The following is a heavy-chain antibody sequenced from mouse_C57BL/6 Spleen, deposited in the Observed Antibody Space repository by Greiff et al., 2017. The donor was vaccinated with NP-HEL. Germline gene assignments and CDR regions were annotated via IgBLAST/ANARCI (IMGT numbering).Heavy chain of an antibody. Sequence: EVKLVESGGGLVKPGGSLKLSCAASGFTFSSYAMSWVRQTPEKRLEWVATISDGGSYTYYPDNVKGRFTISRYNAKNNLYLQMSHLKSEDTAMYYCARDGDYYGSSLAWFAYWGQGTLVTVSA. V-gene: IGHV5-4*01. CDR2: ISDGGSYT. D-gene: IGHD1-1*01. J-gene: IGHJ3*01. CDR3: ARDGDYYGSSLAWFAY. CDR1: GFTFSSYA.